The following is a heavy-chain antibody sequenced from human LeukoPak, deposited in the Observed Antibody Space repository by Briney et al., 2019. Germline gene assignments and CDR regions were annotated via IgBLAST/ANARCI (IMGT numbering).Heavy chain of an antibody. D-gene: IGHD6-6*01. Sequence: PGGSLRLSCSASRFSFSAYGMHWVRQAPCKGREWVAFIHYDRSSEYYAESVRGRFTISRDNSKYTLYMEMNRLRPDDSAVYYCVKDAFSSSYDWGQGTLVTVSS. CDR2: IHYDRSSE. CDR3: VKDAFSSSYD. CDR1: RFSFSAYG. V-gene: IGHV3-30*02. J-gene: IGHJ4*02.